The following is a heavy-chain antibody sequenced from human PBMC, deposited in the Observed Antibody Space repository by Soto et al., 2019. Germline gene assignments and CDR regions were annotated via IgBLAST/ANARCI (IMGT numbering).Heavy chain of an antibody. D-gene: IGHD4-17*01. CDR2: INRDGGST. J-gene: IGHJ4*02. CDR1: GFRFDDYG. CDR3: ARAPGFYADFFDY. Sequence: GGSLRLSCAAFGFRFDDYGMSWVRQVPGKGLEWVSGINRDGGSTSYADSVKGRFTISRDNAKNSLYLQMNSLRAEDTAFYYCARAPGFYADFFDYWGQGTLVTVSS. V-gene: IGHV3-20*04.